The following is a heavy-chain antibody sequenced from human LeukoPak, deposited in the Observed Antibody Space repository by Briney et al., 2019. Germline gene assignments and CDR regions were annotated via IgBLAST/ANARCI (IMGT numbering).Heavy chain of an antibody. Sequence: SETLSLTCTVSGGSISNSNFYWGWIRQPPGKGLEWLGSMYSTGNTYYQPSLRGRLSISLDTSKNLFSLRLSSVTAADTAVYYCARNYYDSSGYYIDQFYFDSWGQGTLVTVSS. D-gene: IGHD3-22*01. CDR2: MYSTGNT. CDR3: ARNYYDSSGYYIDQFYFDS. V-gene: IGHV4-39*07. J-gene: IGHJ4*02. CDR1: GGSISNSNFY.